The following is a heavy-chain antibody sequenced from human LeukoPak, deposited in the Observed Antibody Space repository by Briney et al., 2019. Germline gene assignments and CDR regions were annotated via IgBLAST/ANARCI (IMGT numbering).Heavy chain of an antibody. Sequence: SETLSLTCAVYGGSFSGYYWSWIRQPPGKGLEWIGEINHSGNTNYNPSLKSRVTISVDTSKNQFSLNLSSVTAADTAVYYCGRFGLKNWNYVDYWGQGTLVTVSS. D-gene: IGHD3/OR15-3a*01. J-gene: IGHJ4*02. CDR3: GRFGLKNWNYVDY. CDR2: INHSGNT. V-gene: IGHV4-34*01. CDR1: GGSFSGYY.